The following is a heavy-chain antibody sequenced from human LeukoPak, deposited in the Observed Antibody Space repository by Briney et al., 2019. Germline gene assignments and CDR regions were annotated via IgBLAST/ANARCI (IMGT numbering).Heavy chain of an antibody. V-gene: IGHV3-23*01. CDR3: ARGGSQPITMHVFDY. CDR2: ISGSGGIT. D-gene: IGHD3-10*01. J-gene: IGHJ4*02. Sequence: GGSLRLSCAASGFTFSSYAMSGVRQAPGKGLEWVSIISGSGGITYYADSVVKGRFTISRDSSKNTMYMQMNSLRAEDTAVYYCARGGSQPITMHVFDYWGQGTLVTVSS. CDR1: GFTFSSYA.